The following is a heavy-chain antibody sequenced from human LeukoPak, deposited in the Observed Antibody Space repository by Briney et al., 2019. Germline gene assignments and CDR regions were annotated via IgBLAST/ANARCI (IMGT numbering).Heavy chain of an antibody. D-gene: IGHD2-2*01. CDR2: INSDGSST. V-gene: IGHV3-74*01. CDR1: GFTFSSYW. Sequence: GGSLRLSCKASGFTFSSYWMHWVRQAPGKGLVWVSRINSDGSSTSYADSVKGRFTISRDNAKNTLYLQMNSLRAEDTAVYYCARETDCSSTSCYAGSDYWGQGTLVTVSS. J-gene: IGHJ4*02. CDR3: ARETDCSSTSCYAGSDY.